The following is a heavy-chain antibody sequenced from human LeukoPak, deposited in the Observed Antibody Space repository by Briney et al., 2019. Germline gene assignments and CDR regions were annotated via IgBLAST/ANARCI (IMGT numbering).Heavy chain of an antibody. V-gene: IGHV3-73*01. D-gene: IGHD4-17*01. CDR1: GFTFSGSA. Sequence: PGGSLRLSCEASGFTFSGSAMHWVRQASGQGLEWVGRIRSKANSYATVYAASVKGRFTISRDDSKNTAYLQMNSLKTEDTAVYYCTSSTETPFDYWGQGTLVTVSS. CDR2: IRSKANSYAT. CDR3: TSSTETPFDY. J-gene: IGHJ4*02.